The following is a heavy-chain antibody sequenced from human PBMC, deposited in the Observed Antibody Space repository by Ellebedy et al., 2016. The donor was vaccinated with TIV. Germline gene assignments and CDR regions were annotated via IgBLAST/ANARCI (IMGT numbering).Heavy chain of an antibody. J-gene: IGHJ4*02. CDR1: GFTFSNYA. CDR3: ARGPPGENGGSCSF. D-gene: IGHD2-15*01. Sequence: GESLKISXAASGFTFSNYAMHWVRQAPGKGLEWVAAISYNGRDRYYGPLVKGRFTISRDNAKNELYLQMNTLRAEDTAVYFCARGPPGENGGSCSFWGQGTLVTVSS. CDR2: ISYNGRDR. V-gene: IGHV3-30*04.